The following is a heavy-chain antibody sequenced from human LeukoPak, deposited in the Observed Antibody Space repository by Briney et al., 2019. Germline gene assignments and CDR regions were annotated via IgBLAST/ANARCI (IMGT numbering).Heavy chain of an antibody. CDR2: INHSGST. CDR3: ASSLSTGKSLDY. V-gene: IGHV4-34*01. CDR1: GGSFSGYY. D-gene: IGHD6-19*01. Sequence: SETLSLTCAVYGGSFSGYYWSWIRQPPGKGLEWIGEINHSGSTNYNPSLKSRVTISVDTPKNQFSLKLSSVTAADTAVYYCASSLSTGKSLDYWGQGTLVTVSS. J-gene: IGHJ4*02.